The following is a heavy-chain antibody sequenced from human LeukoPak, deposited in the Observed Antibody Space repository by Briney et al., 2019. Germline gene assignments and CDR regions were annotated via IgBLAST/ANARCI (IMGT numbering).Heavy chain of an antibody. CDR2: ISYDGSNK. CDR3: ARGQWQLDY. D-gene: IGHD6-19*01. CDR1: GFTFSSYA. Sequence: GGSLRLSCAASGFTFSSYAMRWVRQAPGKGLEWVAVISYDGSNKYYADSVKGRFTISRDNSKNTLYLQMNSLRAEDTAVYYCARGQWQLDYWGQGTLVTVSS. V-gene: IGHV3-30-3*01. J-gene: IGHJ4*02.